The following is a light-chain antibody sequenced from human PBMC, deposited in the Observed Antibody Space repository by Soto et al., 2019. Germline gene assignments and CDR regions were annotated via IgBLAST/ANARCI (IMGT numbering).Light chain of an antibody. Sequence: EIVLTQSPGTLSLSPGERATLSCRASQSVISTYLAWYQQRPGQAPRLLIYGASSRATGIPDRFSGSGSGTDFTLTISRLEPEDFAVYYCQQYGSSPITFGQGTRLEIK. J-gene: IGKJ5*01. CDR2: GAS. CDR1: QSVISTY. CDR3: QQYGSSPIT. V-gene: IGKV3-20*01.